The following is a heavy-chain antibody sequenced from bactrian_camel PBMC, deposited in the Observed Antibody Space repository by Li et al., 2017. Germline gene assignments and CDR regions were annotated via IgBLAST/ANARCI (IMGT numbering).Heavy chain of an antibody. V-gene: IGHV3S40*01. CDR2: MLTAGGRT. Sequence: DVQLVESGGGSVQSGGSLRLSCAVSGLTYSSNCMGWFRQPPGKEREGVAAMLTAGGRTVYADSVKGRFTISRDNAKNTAYLQMNSLKPEDTAVYYCAAQNAYTDLLNGDARHWGQGTQVTVS. CDR3: AAQNAYTDLLNGDARH. D-gene: IGHD1*01. CDR1: GLTYSSNC. J-gene: IGHJ4*01.